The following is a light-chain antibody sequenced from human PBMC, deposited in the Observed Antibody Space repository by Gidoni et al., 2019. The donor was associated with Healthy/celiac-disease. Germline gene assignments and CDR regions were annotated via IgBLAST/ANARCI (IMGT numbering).Light chain of an antibody. V-gene: IGKV1-9*01. CDR2: AAS. CDR1: QGISSY. CDR3: QHLNSYPFN. Sequence: IQLTQSPSFLSASVGDRVTITCRASQGISSYLAWYQQKPGKAPKLLIYAASTLQSGVPSRFSGSGSGTEFTLTISSLQPEDFATYYCQHLNSYPFNFXGGTKVEIK. J-gene: IGKJ4*01.